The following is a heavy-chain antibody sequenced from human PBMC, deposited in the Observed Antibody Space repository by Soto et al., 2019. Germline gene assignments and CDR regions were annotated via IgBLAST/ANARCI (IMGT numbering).Heavy chain of an antibody. CDR1: VGTFSSYT. D-gene: IGHD3-10*01. CDR2: IIPILGIA. Sequence: QVQLVQSGAEVKKPGSSVKVSCKASVGTFSSYTISWVRQAPGQGLEWMGRIIPILGIANYAQKFQGRVTITADKSTSTAYMELSSLRSEDTAVYYCARDRKIPMADYYYYGMDVWGQGTTVTVSS. J-gene: IGHJ6*02. V-gene: IGHV1-69*08. CDR3: ARDRKIPMADYYYYGMDV.